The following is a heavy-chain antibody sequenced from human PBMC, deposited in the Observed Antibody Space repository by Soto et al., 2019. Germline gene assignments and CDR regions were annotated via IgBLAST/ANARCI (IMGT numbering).Heavy chain of an antibody. CDR2: ISGSGGST. V-gene: IGHV3-23*01. Sequence: EVQLLESGGGLVQPGGSLRLSCAASGFTFSSYAMSWVRQAPGKGLEWVSAISGSGGSTYYAASVKGRFTISRDNSRTALYRQMNSLRAEDTAVYYCAKNKADSGFDYWCQGTLVTVSS. CDR3: AKNKADSGFDY. CDR1: GFTFSSYA. J-gene: IGHJ4*02.